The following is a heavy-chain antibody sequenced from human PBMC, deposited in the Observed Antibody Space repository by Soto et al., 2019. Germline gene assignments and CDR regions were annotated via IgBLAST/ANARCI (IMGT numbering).Heavy chain of an antibody. V-gene: IGHV3-23*01. CDR1: GFTFNNFA. J-gene: IGHJ4*02. Sequence: EVQLLESGGALVQPGGSLRLACAASGFTFNNFAMSWVRQAPGKGLEWVSGITASGSFTYYAASVKGRITISRDNRMNTLSLQIDSLRGEDTASYYCVKDSSTWYYFDYWGPGTLVTVSS. CDR3: VKDSSTWYYFDY. CDR2: ITASGSFT. D-gene: IGHD6-13*01.